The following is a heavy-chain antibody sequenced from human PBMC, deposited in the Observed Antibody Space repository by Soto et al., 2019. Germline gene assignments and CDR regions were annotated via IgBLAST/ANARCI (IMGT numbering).Heavy chain of an antibody. V-gene: IGHV3-73*01. CDR1: GFTFSGSA. CDR3: TRAQYSSGWYSDY. CDR2: IRSKANSYAT. Sequence: PGGPLRLSCAASGFTFSGSAMHWVRQASGKGLEWVGRIRSKANSYATAYAASVKGRFTISRDDSKNTAYLQMNSLKTEDTAVYYCTRAQYSSGWYSDYWGQGTLVTVSS. D-gene: IGHD6-19*01. J-gene: IGHJ4*02.